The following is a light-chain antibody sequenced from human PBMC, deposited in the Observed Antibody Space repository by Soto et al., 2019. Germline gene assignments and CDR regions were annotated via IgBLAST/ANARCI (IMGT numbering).Light chain of an antibody. V-gene: IGLV2-14*01. Sequence: QSVLTQPASVSGSPGQSITISCTGTSGDVGGYNYVSWYQQHPGKAPKLMIYEVTNRPSGVSNRFSGSKSGNTASLTISGLQTGDEADYYCGSWDSSLSAYVFXTGTKLTVL. J-gene: IGLJ1*01. CDR2: EVT. CDR1: SGDVGGYNY. CDR3: GSWDSSLSAYV.